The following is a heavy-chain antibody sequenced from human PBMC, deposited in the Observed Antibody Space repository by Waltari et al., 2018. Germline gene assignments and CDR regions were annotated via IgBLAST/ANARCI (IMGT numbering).Heavy chain of an antibody. CDR2: IYHSGST. V-gene: IGHV4-38-2*02. CDR3: AGDVDDYAGAFDI. CDR1: GYSIRSGYY. Sequence: QVQLQESGTGLVKPSETLSLTCAVSGYSIRSGYYWGWIRQPPGKGLEWIGSIYHSGSTYYNPSLKSRVTISVDTSKNQFSLKLSSVTAADTAVYYCAGDVDDYAGAFDIWGQGTMVTVSS. J-gene: IGHJ3*02. D-gene: IGHD2-2*01.